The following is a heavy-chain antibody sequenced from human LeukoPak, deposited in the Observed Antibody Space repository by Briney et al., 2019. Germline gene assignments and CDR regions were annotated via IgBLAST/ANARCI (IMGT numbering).Heavy chain of an antibody. CDR3: ATAALYYGSANDAFDI. CDR1: GYTFTGYY. J-gene: IGHJ3*02. V-gene: IGHV1-46*01. CDR2: INPSGGST. Sequence: EASVKVSCKASGYTFTGYYMHWVRQAPGQGLEWMGIINPSGGSTSYAQKFQGRVTMTRDTSTSTVYMELSSLRSEDTAVYYCATAALYYGSANDAFDIWGQGTMVTVSS. D-gene: IGHD3-10*01.